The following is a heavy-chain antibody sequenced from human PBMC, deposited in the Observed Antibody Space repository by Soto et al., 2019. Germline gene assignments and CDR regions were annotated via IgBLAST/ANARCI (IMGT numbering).Heavy chain of an antibody. CDR1: GFIFSSYP. D-gene: IGHD3-10*01. J-gene: IGHJ4*02. Sequence: PGGSLRLSCAASGFIFSSYPMHWVRQAPGKGLEWVTSISYDGGNKYYADSVKGRFTISRDDSRSTLYLQMNSLRADDTALYYCAREPSCYGSGNYYSPFDYWGQGTLVTVSS. V-gene: IGHV3-30-3*01. CDR2: ISYDGGNK. CDR3: AREPSCYGSGNYYSPFDY.